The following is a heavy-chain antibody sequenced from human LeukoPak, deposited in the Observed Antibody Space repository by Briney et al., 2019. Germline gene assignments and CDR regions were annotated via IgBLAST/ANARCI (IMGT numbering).Heavy chain of an antibody. V-gene: IGHV3-21*01. J-gene: IGHJ4*02. CDR2: ISSSSSYI. D-gene: IGHD4-17*01. Sequence: PGGSLRLSCAVSGFTFSSYSMNWVRQAPGKGLVWVSSISSSSSYIYYADSVKGRFTISRDNAKNSLYLQMNSLRAEDTAVYYCARENDYGDYGTDYWGQGTLVTVSS. CDR1: GFTFSSYS. CDR3: ARENDYGDYGTDY.